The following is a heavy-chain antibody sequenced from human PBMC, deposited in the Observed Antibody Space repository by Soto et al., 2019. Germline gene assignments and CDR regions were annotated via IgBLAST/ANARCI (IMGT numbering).Heavy chain of an antibody. CDR3: AKDLGPKRTHNYYYYGMDV. CDR2: ISYDGSNK. V-gene: IGHV3-30*18. J-gene: IGHJ6*02. CDR1: GFTFSSYG. Sequence: HPGGSLRLSCAASGFTFSSYGMHWVRQAPGKGLEWVAVISYDGSNKYYADSVKGRFTISRDNSKNTLYLQMNSLRAEDTAVYYCAKDLGPKRTHNYYYYGMDVWGQGTTVTVSS.